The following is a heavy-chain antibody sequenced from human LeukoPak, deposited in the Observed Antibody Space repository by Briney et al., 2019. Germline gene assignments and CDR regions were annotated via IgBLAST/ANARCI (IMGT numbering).Heavy chain of an antibody. D-gene: IGHD5-18*01. J-gene: IGHJ3*02. CDR3: ARRKRGYSYGQRRGAFDI. CDR1: GGSFSGYY. Sequence: PSETLSLTCAVYGGSFSGYYWSWIRQPPGKGLEWIGEINHSGSTNYNPSLKSRVTISVDTSKNQFSLKRSSVTAADTAVYYCARRKRGYSYGQRRGAFDIWGQGTMVTVSS. V-gene: IGHV4-34*01. CDR2: INHSGST.